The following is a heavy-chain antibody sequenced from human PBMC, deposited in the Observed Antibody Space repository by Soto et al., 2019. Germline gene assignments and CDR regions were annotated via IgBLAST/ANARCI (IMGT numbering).Heavy chain of an antibody. CDR3: ASAPSALYDY. Sequence: SLTHLCEAPGLSVNQYMSWDRQAPGKGVERVAAMYSGGRTRYTESVNGRFTISRNNSKNTLYLQINSLRAEDTALYYCASAPSALYDYWGQGTLVTVSS. CDR1: GLSVNQY. V-gene: IGHV3-53*01. CDR2: MYSGGRT. D-gene: IGHD3-16*01. J-gene: IGHJ4*02.